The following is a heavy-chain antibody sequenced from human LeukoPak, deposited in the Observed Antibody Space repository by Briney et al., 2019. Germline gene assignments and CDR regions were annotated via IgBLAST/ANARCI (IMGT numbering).Heavy chain of an antibody. Sequence: PSETLSLTCAVYGGSFSGYYWSWIRQPPGKGLEWIGEINHSGSTNYNPSLKSRVTISVDTSKNQFSLKLSSVTAADTAVYYCARVGYSSSWYGHYYGMDVWGQGTTVTVSS. D-gene: IGHD6-13*01. CDR1: GGSFSGYY. V-gene: IGHV4-34*01. J-gene: IGHJ6*02. CDR2: INHSGST. CDR3: ARVGYSSSWYGHYYGMDV.